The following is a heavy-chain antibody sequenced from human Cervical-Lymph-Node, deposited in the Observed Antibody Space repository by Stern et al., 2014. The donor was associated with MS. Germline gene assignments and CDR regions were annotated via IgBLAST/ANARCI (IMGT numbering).Heavy chain of an antibody. D-gene: IGHD6-13*01. Sequence: EDQLVESGGGLVKPGGSLRLSCAASGFTFSSYSMNWVRQAPGKGLEWVSSISSSSSYIYYADSVKGRFTISRDNAKNSLYLQMNSLRAEDTAVYYCASDTGIAAALDYWGQGTLVTVSS. CDR2: ISSSSSYI. CDR1: GFTFSSYS. CDR3: ASDTGIAAALDY. J-gene: IGHJ4*02. V-gene: IGHV3-21*01.